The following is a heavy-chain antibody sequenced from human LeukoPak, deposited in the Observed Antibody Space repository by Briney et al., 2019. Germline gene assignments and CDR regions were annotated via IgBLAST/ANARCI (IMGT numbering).Heavy chain of an antibody. J-gene: IGHJ4*02. CDR1: GGSISSGGYS. D-gene: IGHD6-13*01. Sequence: SQTLSLTCAVSGGSISSGGYSWSWIRQPPGKGLEWIGYIYHSGSTYYNPSLKSRVTISVDRSKNQFSLKLSSVTAADTAVYYCARVDGAAGTAYFDYWGQGTLVTVSS. CDR3: ARVDGAAGTAYFDY. CDR2: IYHSGST. V-gene: IGHV4-30-2*01.